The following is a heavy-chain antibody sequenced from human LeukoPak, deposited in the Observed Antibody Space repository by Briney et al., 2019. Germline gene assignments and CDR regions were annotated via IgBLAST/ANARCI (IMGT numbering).Heavy chain of an antibody. D-gene: IGHD3-9*01. Sequence: SETLSLTCAVYGGSFSGYYWSWIRQPPGKGLEWIGEINHSGSTNYNPSLKSRVTISVDTPKSKFSLHLTSVTAADTALYRCARSDVLXGYFTRXVXFDYWGQGTVVTVSS. V-gene: IGHV4-34*01. J-gene: IGHJ4*02. CDR3: ARSDVLXGYFTRXVXFDY. CDR2: INHSGST. CDR1: GGSFSGYY.